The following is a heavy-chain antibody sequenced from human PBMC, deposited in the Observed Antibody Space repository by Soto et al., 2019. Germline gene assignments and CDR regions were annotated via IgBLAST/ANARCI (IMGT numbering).Heavy chain of an antibody. CDR3: XXXXXXXDGSDL. CDR1: GFRFSDYG. J-gene: IGHJ4*02. V-gene: IGHV3-30*03. Sequence: QVRLEESGGGVVQPGGSLRLSCAASGFRFSDYGMHWVRQAPGKGLEWVAVISYDGSYEYYADSVKGRFTISRDNSKXXXXXXXXXXXXXXXXXXXXXXXXXXXDGSDLWGLGTLVTVSS. CDR2: ISYDGSYE. D-gene: IGHD5-12*01.